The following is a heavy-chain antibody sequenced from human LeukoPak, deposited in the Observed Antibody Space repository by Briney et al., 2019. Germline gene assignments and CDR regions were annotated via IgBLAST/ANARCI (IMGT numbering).Heavy chain of an antibody. V-gene: IGHV1-18*01. CDR2: ISAYNGNT. D-gene: IGHD5-12*01. CDR3: ARDRERVVATMGYY. CDR1: GYTFTSYG. J-gene: IGHJ4*02. Sequence: GASVKVSCKASGYTFTSYGISWVRQAPGQGLEWMGWISAYNGNTNYAQKLQGRATMTTDTSTSTAYMELRSLRSDGTAVYYCARDRERVVATMGYYWGRGTLVTVSS.